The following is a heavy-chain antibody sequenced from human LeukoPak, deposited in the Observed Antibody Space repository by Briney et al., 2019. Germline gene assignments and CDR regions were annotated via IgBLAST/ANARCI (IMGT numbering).Heavy chain of an antibody. CDR1: GYTFTSYG. CDR2: INPSGGST. D-gene: IGHD2-21*02. V-gene: IGHV1-46*01. J-gene: IGHJ6*03. Sequence: GASVKVSCKASGYTFTSYGITWVRQAPGQGLEWMGIINPSGGSTSYAQKFQGRVTMTRDMSTSTVYMELSSLRSEDTAVYYCARCGGDCYFYYYYYMDVWGKGTTVTVSS. CDR3: ARCGGDCYFYYYYYMDV.